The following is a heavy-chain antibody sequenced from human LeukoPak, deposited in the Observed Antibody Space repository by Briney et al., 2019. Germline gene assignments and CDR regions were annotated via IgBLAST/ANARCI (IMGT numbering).Heavy chain of an antibody. CDR1: GYTFTRYG. CDR2: ISAYNGNT. Sequence: ASVKVSCKASGYTFTRYGISWVRQAPGQGLEWMGWISAYNGNTNSAQKFQGRVTMTTDTSTSTAHMELRSLRSDDTAVYYCARDQGINFRAMVRGVIPPVNWFDPWGQGTLVTVSS. V-gene: IGHV1-18*01. J-gene: IGHJ5*02. CDR3: ARDQGINFRAMVRGVIPPVNWFDP. D-gene: IGHD3-10*01.